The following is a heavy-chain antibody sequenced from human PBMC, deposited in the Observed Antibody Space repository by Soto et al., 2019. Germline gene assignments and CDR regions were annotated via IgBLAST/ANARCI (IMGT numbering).Heavy chain of an antibody. CDR2: ISYDGSNK. D-gene: IGHD3-10*01. CDR3: AKDSGESGTFDY. J-gene: IGHJ4*02. Sequence: QVQLVESGGGVVQPGRSLRLSCAASGFTFSPYTMHWVRQTPGKGLEWVAVISYDGSNKYYADSVKGRFTISRDNSKNTLYLQMNSLRAEDTAVYYCAKDSGESGTFDYWGQGTLVTVSS. CDR1: GFTFSPYT. V-gene: IGHV3-30*04.